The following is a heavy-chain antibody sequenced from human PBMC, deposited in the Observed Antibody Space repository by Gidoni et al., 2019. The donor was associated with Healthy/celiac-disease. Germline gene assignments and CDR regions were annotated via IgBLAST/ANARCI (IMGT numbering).Heavy chain of an antibody. J-gene: IGHJ6*02. Sequence: QVQLQQWGAGLLKPSETLSLTCAVYGGSFSGYYWSWIRQPPGKGLEWIGEINHSGSTNYNPSRKSRVTISVDTSKNQFSLKLSSVTAADTAVYYCARVTRGFWSGYYSYYYGMDVWGQGTTVTVSS. V-gene: IGHV4-34*01. CDR2: INHSGST. CDR3: ARVTRGFWSGYYSYYYGMDV. D-gene: IGHD3-3*01. CDR1: GGSFSGYY.